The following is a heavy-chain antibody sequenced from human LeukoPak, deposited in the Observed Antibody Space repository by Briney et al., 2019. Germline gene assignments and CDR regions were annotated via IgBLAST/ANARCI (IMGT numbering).Heavy chain of an antibody. Sequence: GGSLRLSCAASGFTFSSYAMSWVRQAPGKGLEWVSAISGGSGNTYYADSVKGRFTISRDDPHNTLYLQMNSLRADDTAVYFCARGGVDYYGSGTYYLMYYFDYWGQGALVTVSS. CDR3: ARGGVDYYGSGTYYLMYYFDY. CDR2: ISGGSGNT. D-gene: IGHD3-10*01. CDR1: GFTFSSYA. V-gene: IGHV3-23*01. J-gene: IGHJ4*02.